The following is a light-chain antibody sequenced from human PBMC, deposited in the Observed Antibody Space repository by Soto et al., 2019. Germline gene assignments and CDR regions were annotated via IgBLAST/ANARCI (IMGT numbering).Light chain of an antibody. CDR1: QSLFYSSNNKNF. Sequence: DIVMTQSPDSLAVSLGERTTINCKSSQSLFYSSNNKNFLAWYQQKAGQPPKLLIYWASTRESGVPDRFSGRGSGAEFNLTITSLQAEDAGVYYCQHYFTTPRTFGQGTRLEI. J-gene: IGKJ2*01. CDR2: WAS. CDR3: QHYFTTPRT. V-gene: IGKV4-1*01.